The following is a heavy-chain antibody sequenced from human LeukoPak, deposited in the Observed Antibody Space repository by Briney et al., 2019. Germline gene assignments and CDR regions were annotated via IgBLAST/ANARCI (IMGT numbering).Heavy chain of an antibody. CDR2: IKQDGSEK. D-gene: IGHD3-10*01. CDR3: ARAFWFGELFY. V-gene: IGHV3-7*04. Sequence: GGSLRLSCAASGFTFNRFWMSWVRQAPGKGLEWVARIKQDGSEKMYVDSVKGRFIVSRDNGKNTVYLQMNSLRAEDTAIYYCARAFWFGELFYWGQGTLVTVSS. CDR1: GFTFNRFW. J-gene: IGHJ4*02.